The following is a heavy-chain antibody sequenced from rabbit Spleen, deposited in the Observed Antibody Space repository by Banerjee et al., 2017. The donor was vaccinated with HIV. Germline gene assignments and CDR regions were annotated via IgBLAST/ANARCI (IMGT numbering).Heavy chain of an antibody. D-gene: IGHD6-1*01. CDR1: GFSFSGGCD. CDR3: ARGAGDGNDGYQYFDL. Sequence: QSLEESGGGLVQPEGSLTLTCTASGFSFSGGCDMCWVRQAPGKGLEWIACIYINRLKTYYASWAKGRFTISKTSSTTVTLQMTSLTAADTATYFCARGAGDGNDGYQYFDLWGPGTLVTVS. V-gene: IGHV1S40*01. J-gene: IGHJ4*01. CDR2: IYINRLKT.